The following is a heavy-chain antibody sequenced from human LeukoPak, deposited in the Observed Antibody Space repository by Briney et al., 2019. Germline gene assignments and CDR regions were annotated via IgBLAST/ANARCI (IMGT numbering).Heavy chain of an antibody. V-gene: IGHV4-59*01. J-gene: IGHJ4*02. Sequence: SETLSLTCTVSGGSISGYYWSWIRQPPGKGLEWIGSIYYSGRTNYNPSLKSRVTISVDTSKNQFSLRLSSVTAADTAVYYCARVQKGVAARPRYYFDYWGQGTLVTVSS. CDR3: ARVQKGVAARPRYYFDY. CDR2: IYYSGRT. CDR1: GGSISGYY. D-gene: IGHD6-6*01.